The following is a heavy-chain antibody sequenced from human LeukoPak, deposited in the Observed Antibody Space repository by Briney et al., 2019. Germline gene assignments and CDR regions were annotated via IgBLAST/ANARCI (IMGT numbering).Heavy chain of an antibody. CDR3: ARDHSITIFGVVDYYFDY. J-gene: IGHJ4*02. CDR1: GFTFSSYS. Sequence: GGSLRLSCAASGFTFSSYSMNWVRQAPGKGLEWVANIKQDGSEKYYVDSVKGRFTISRDNAKNSLYLQMNSLRAEDTAVYYCARDHSITIFGVVDYYFDYWGQGTLVTVSS. CDR2: IKQDGSEK. V-gene: IGHV3-7*01. D-gene: IGHD3-3*01.